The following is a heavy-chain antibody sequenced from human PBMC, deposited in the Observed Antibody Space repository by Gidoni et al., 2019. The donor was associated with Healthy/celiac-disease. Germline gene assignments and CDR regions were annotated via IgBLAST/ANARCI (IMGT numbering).Heavy chain of an antibody. CDR2: IYTSGST. D-gene: IGHD2-15*01. V-gene: IGHV4-61*02. CDR1: GGSISSGSYY. J-gene: IGHJ4*02. CDR3: ACSPVVAATGFDY. Sequence: QVQLQESGPGLVKPSQTLSLTCTVSGGSISSGSYYWSWLRQPAGKGLEWIGRIYTSGSTNYNPSLKSRVTISVDTSKNQFSLKLSSVTAADTAVYYCACSPVVAATGFDYWGQGTLVTVSS.